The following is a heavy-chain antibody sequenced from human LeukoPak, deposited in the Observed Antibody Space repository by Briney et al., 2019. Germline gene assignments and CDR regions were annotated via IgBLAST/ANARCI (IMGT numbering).Heavy chain of an antibody. CDR2: IYWDDDK. D-gene: IGHD3-10*01. CDR3: AHSLEVRGVIPFDY. Sequence: SGPTLVNPTQTLTLTCTFSWFSLITSGVGVGWIRQPPGKALEWLALIYWDDDKRYSPSLKSSLTISKDTSKNQVVLTMTNMDPVDTATYYCAHSLEVRGVIPFDYWGQGTLVTVSS. J-gene: IGHJ4*02. V-gene: IGHV2-5*02. CDR1: WFSLITSGVG.